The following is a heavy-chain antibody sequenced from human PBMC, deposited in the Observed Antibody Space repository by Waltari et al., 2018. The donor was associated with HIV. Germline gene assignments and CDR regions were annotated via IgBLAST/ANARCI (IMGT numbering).Heavy chain of an antibody. V-gene: IGHV1-18*01. CDR1: GYTFTSYG. J-gene: IGHJ4*02. CDR2: ISRNNGNT. Sequence: QVQLVQSGSEVKKPGASVKVSCKTSGYTFTSYGISWVRQAPGQGLDWVGWISRNNGNTHSAQKYPDRGTMTTDMSTSTAYMRLRSLRSDDTAVYYCARVGRGDQYDFWSASMTGGGDYWGQGTLVTVSS. CDR3: ARVGRGDQYDFWSASMTGGGDY. D-gene: IGHD3-3*01.